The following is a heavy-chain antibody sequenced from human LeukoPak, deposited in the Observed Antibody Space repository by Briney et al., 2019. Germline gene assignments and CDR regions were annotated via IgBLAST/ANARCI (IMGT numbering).Heavy chain of an antibody. D-gene: IGHD5-12*01. CDR2: IDPSDSYT. CDR1: GYSFTSYW. J-gene: IGHJ3*02. CDR3: ARHQALNRPYSGYDSRSAFDI. Sequence: GASLRISCKGSGYSFTSYWISWVRQMPGKGLEWMGRIDPSDSYTNYSPSFQGHVTISADKSISTAYLQWSSLKASDTAMYYCARHQALNRPYSGYDSRSAFDIWGQGTMVTVSS. V-gene: IGHV5-10-1*01.